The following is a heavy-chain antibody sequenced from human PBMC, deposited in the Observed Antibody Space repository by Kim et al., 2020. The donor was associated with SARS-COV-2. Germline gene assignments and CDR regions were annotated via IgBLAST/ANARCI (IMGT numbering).Heavy chain of an antibody. Sequence: GGSLRLSCAASGFTFSSYGMHWVRQAPGKGLEWVAVIWYGGSNKYYADSVKGRFTISRDNSKNTLYLQMNSLRAEDTAVYYCARDVSPAGWFDPWGQGTLVTVSS. CDR3: ARDVSPAGWFDP. J-gene: IGHJ5*02. V-gene: IGHV3-33*01. CDR2: IWYGGSNK. CDR1: GFTFSSYG.